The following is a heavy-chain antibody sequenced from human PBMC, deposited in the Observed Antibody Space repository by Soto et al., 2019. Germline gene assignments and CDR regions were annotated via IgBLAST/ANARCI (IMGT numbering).Heavy chain of an antibody. V-gene: IGHV4-34*01. J-gene: IGHJ4*02. D-gene: IGHD6-13*01. CDR2: INHSGST. Sequence: PSETLSLTCAVYGGSFSGYYWSWIRQPPGKGLEWIGEINHSGSTNYNPSLKSRVTISVDTSKNQFSLKLSSVTAADTAVYYCAGPLNLNSSSRYYFDYWGQGTMVTVSS. CDR3: AGPLNLNSSSRYYFDY. CDR1: GGSFSGYY.